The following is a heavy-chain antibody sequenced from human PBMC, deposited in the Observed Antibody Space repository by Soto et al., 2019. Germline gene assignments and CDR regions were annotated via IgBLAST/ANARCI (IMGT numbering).Heavy chain of an antibody. CDR1: GFTFGDYA. CDR2: IRSKAYGGTT. CDR3: TRDSIGTMVRGVIIPFDY. V-gene: IGHV3-49*03. D-gene: IGHD3-10*01. Sequence: PGGSLRLSCTASGFTFGDYAMSWFRQAPGKGLERVGFIRSKAYGGTTEYAASVKGRFTISRDDSKSIAYLQMNSLKTEDTAVYYCTRDSIGTMVRGVIIPFDYWGQGTLVTVSS. J-gene: IGHJ4*02.